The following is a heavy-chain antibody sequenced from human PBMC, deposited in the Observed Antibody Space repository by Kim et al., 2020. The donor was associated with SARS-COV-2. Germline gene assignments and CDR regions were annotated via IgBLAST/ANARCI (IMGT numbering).Heavy chain of an antibody. CDR2: ISGSGGST. D-gene: IGHD2-21*02. Sequence: GGSLRLSCAASGFTFSSYAMSWVRQAPGKGLEWVSAISGSGGSTYYADSVKGRFTISRDNSKNTLYLQMNSLRAEDTAVYYCAKPVSYCGGDWDCQYYFDYWRQGTLVTVSS. CDR3: AKPVSYCGGDWDCQYYFDY. CDR1: GFTFSSYA. J-gene: IGHJ4*02. V-gene: IGHV3-23*01.